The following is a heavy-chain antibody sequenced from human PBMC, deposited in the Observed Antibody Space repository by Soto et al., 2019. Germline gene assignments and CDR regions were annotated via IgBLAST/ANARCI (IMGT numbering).Heavy chain of an antibody. J-gene: IGHJ5*02. V-gene: IGHV3-21*02. Sequence: EVQLVESGGGLGQPVGSLRLSCAASGFTFRSFTMNWVRQAPGKGLEWVSTISSNSAYIYYTDALRGRFTISRDNAKNSLHLQMNSLRAEDTAVYYCTRDASRDSSARGWFDPWGPGTLVTVSS. CDR2: ISSNSAYI. CDR3: TRDASRDSSARGWFDP. D-gene: IGHD6-13*01. CDR1: GFTFRSFT.